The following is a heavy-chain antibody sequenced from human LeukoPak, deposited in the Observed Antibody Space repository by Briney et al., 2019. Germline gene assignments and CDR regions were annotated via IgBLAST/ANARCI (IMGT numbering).Heavy chain of an antibody. D-gene: IGHD3-22*01. CDR1: GGSIYSYY. Sequence: SETLSLTCTVSGGSIYSYYWSWIRQPPGKGLEGIGYIYNSGSTNYNPSLKSRVTISVDTSKNQVSLKLSSVTAADTAVYYCARGPYVTMTPVVIPYYFDYWGQGTLVTVSS. V-gene: IGHV4-59*01. J-gene: IGHJ4*02. CDR3: ARGPYVTMTPVVIPYYFDY. CDR2: IYNSGST.